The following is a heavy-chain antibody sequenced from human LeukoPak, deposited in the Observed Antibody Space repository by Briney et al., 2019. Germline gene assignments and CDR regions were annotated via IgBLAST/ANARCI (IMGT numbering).Heavy chain of an antibody. J-gene: IGHJ4*02. CDR3: ARGYEYYDFWSGYSNTVGY. V-gene: IGHV3-53*05. Sequence: GGSLRLSCAASGFTVSSNYMSWVRQAPGKGLEWVSVIYSGGSTYYADSVKGRFTISRDNSKNTLYLQMNSLRAEDTAVYYCARGYEYYDFWSGYSNTVGYWGQGTLVTVSS. CDR1: GFTVSSNY. D-gene: IGHD3-3*01. CDR2: IYSGGST.